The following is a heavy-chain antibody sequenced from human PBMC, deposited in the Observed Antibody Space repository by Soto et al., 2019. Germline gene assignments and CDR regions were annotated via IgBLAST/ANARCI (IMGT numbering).Heavy chain of an antibody. D-gene: IGHD3-3*01. Sequence: PGGSLRLSCAASGFTFSSYSMNWVRQAPGKGLEWVSSISSSSSYIYYADSVKGRFTISRDNAKNSLYLQMNSLRAEDTAVYYCARDPILRFLEWSPLAYFDYWGQGTLVTVSS. CDR3: ARDPILRFLEWSPLAYFDY. CDR2: ISSSSSYI. CDR1: GFTFSSYS. J-gene: IGHJ4*02. V-gene: IGHV3-21*01.